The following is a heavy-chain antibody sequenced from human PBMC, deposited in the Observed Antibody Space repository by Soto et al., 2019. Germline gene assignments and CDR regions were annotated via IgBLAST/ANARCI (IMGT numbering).Heavy chain of an antibody. J-gene: IGHJ2*01. CDR3: ARFQRAVAGTQWYFDL. CDR1: GGTFSSYT. Sequence: QVQLVQSGAEVKKPGSSVKVSCTASGGTFSSYTISWVRQAPGQGLEWMGRIIPILGIANYAQKFQGRVTITADKSTSTAYMELSSLRSEDTAVYYCARFQRAVAGTQWYFDLWGRGTLVTVSS. CDR2: IIPILGIA. D-gene: IGHD6-19*01. V-gene: IGHV1-69*02.